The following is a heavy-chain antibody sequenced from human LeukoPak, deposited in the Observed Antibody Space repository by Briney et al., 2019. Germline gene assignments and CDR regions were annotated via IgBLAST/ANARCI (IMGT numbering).Heavy chain of an antibody. CDR3: AXGXRRXXXSGGSCRNKYYXDX. CDR1: GGSFSGYY. CDR2: INHSGST. D-gene: IGHD2-15*01. J-gene: IGHJ4*02. Sequence: SETLSLTCAVYGGSFSGYYWSWIRQPPGKGLEWIGEINHSGSTNYNPSLKSRVTISVDTSKNQFSLKLSSVTAADTAVYYCAXGXRRXXXSGGSCRNKYYXDXWGQGXLVTVSS. V-gene: IGHV4-34*01.